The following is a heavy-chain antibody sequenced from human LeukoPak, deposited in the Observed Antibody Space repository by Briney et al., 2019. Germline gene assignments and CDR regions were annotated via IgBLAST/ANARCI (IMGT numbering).Heavy chain of an antibody. CDR1: GFTVSGNY. J-gene: IGHJ4*02. D-gene: IGHD4-23*01. Sequence: GGSLRLSCAVSGFTVSGNYMSWVRQAPGKGLEWVSLIYSGGTTYYADSVKGRFTISRDNSKNTLYLQMNSLRAEDTAVYYCARRAGGYSHPYDYWGQGILVTVAS. CDR3: ARRAGGYSHPYDY. V-gene: IGHV3-53*01. CDR2: IYSGGTT.